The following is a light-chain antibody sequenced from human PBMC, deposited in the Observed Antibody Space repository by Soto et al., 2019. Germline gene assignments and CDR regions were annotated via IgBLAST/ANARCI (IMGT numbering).Light chain of an antibody. CDR2: LGS. V-gene: IGKV2-28*01. J-gene: IGKJ1*01. CDR3: MQALQTPRT. CDR1: QSLLHFNGYNY. Sequence: DIVMTQSPLSLPVTPGEPASISCRSSQSLLHFNGYNYLDWYLQKPGQSPQLLIYLGSNRASGVPDRFSGSGSGTYFTLKISRVEAEDVGVYYCMQALQTPRTFGQGTKVEIK.